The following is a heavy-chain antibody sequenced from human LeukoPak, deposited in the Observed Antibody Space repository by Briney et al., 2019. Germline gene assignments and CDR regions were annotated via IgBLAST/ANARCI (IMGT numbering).Heavy chain of an antibody. J-gene: IGHJ6*03. D-gene: IGHD6-6*01. CDR3: ARLAYTIAARIYDSYYMDV. V-gene: IGHV1-8*02. CDR1: GYTFTSYD. Sequence: GASVKVSCKASGYTFTSYDMSWVRQATGQGLEWMAWINPNSGNTYYAHKVQGRFTITRNNSMNTPYLQLNSLRAEDTAVYYCARLAYTIAARIYDSYYMDVWGKGTTVTVSS. CDR2: INPNSGNT.